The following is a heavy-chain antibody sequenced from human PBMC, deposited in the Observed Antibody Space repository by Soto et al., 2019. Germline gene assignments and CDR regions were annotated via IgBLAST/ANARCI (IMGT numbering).Heavy chain of an antibody. J-gene: IGHJ5*02. CDR2: IIPIFGTA. CDR3: ARGTEYYYDSSGYSLGAWFDP. D-gene: IGHD3-22*01. Sequence: KVSCKASGGTFSSYAISWVRQAPGQGLEWMGGIIPIFGTANYAQKFQGRVTITADESTSTAYMELSSLRSEDTAVYYCARGTEYYYDSSGYSLGAWFDPWGQGTLVTVSS. CDR1: GGTFSSYA. V-gene: IGHV1-69*01.